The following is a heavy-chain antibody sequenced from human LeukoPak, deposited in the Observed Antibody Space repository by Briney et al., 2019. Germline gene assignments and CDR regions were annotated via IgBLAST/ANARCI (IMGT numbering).Heavy chain of an antibody. CDR1: GSTISLNY. CDR3: ARGLPGGTARQLDVFDY. Sequence: GGSLRLSCAASGSTISLNYMGWVRQAPGKGLEWVATIYTGDSRDYLESVRGRFTISTDKSKSILYLQMNSLRVEDTAVYFCARGLPGGTARQLDVFDYWGQGTLVTVSS. V-gene: IGHV3-53*01. D-gene: IGHD5-24*01. CDR2: IYTGDSR. J-gene: IGHJ4*02.